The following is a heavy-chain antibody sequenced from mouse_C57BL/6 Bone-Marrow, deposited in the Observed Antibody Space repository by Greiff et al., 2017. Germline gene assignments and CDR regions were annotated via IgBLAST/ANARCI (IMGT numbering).Heavy chain of an antibody. Sequence: QVQLQQPGAELVKPGASVKLSCKASGYTFTSYWMHWVKQRPGQGLEWIGMIDPSDSYTNYNQKFKGKATLTVDTSSSTAYMQLSSLTSEDSAVYYGAKRNEYFDDWGQGTTLTVSS. J-gene: IGHJ2*01. V-gene: IGHV1-59*01. CDR3: AKRNEYFDD. CDR2: IDPSDSYT. CDR1: GYTFTSYW.